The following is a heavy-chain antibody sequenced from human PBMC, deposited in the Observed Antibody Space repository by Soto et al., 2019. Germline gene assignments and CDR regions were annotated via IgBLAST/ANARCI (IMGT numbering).Heavy chain of an antibody. CDR3: AKTESSGWSTRYGMDV. D-gene: IGHD6-19*01. CDR2: ISGGGNST. Sequence: EVQLLESGGALVQPGGSLRLSCAASGFTFSNYAMTWVRQAPGKGLEWVSGISGGGNSTYYADSVKGRFTISRDNSKSALYLRMNSLRAEDTAVYYCAKTESSGWSTRYGMDVWGQGTTVTVSS. J-gene: IGHJ6*02. CDR1: GFTFSNYA. V-gene: IGHV3-23*01.